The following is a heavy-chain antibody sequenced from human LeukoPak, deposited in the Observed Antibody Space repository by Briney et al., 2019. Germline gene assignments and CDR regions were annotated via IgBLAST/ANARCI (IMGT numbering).Heavy chain of an antibody. Sequence: PGRSLRLSCAASGFSFLHYGMHWVRQAPGKGLEWVAVISYDGSNKYYADSVKGRFTISRGNSKNTLYLQMNSLRAEDTAVYYCARESAQLRYYDSSGYPNYYFDYWGQGTLVTVSS. CDR3: ARESAQLRYYDSSGYPNYYFDY. J-gene: IGHJ4*02. CDR1: GFSFLHYG. D-gene: IGHD3-22*01. V-gene: IGHV3-30*03. CDR2: ISYDGSNK.